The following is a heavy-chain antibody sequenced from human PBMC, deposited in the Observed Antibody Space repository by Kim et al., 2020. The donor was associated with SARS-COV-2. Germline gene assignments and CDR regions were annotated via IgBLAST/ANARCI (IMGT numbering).Heavy chain of an antibody. CDR3: AKDTIQLWPEYYFDY. J-gene: IGHJ4*01. Sequence: GGSLRLSCAASGFTFSSYGMHWVRQAPGKGLEWVAVISYDGSNKYYADSVKGRFTISRDNSKNTLYLQMNSLRAEDTAVYYCAKDTIQLWPEYYFDYWG. D-gene: IGHD5-18*01. V-gene: IGHV3-30*18. CDR2: ISYDGSNK. CDR1: GFTFSSYG.